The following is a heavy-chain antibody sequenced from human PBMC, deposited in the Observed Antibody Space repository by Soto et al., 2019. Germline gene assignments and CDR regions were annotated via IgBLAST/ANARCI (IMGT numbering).Heavy chain of an antibody. Sequence: EVQLVESGGGFVQPGGSLRLSCAASGFTFNTFPMNWVRLAPGKGLEWLSHISSNSDAMYYADSVKGRFTISRDNAPKSLYLQMNSLLVDDTAVYYCVRDYQYGFDMWGQGTMVTVSS. CDR2: ISSNSDAM. CDR1: GFTFNTFP. CDR3: VRDYQYGFDM. D-gene: IGHD3-16*02. V-gene: IGHV3-48*01. J-gene: IGHJ3*02.